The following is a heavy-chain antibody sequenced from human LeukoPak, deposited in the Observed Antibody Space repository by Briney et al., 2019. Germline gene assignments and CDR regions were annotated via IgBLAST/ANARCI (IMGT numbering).Heavy chain of an antibody. CDR1: GFIFSSYG. D-gene: IGHD3-16*01. V-gene: IGHV3-23*01. CDR2: ISNNGDSA. CDR3: AQDGASIRFDN. Sequence: GGSLRLSCTASGFIFSSYGMNWVRQAPGKGLEWVSAISNNGDSAYYADSVKGRFTISRDNSKNTLYLQMNSLRAEDTAVYYCAQDGASIRFDNWGQGTLVTVSS. J-gene: IGHJ4*02.